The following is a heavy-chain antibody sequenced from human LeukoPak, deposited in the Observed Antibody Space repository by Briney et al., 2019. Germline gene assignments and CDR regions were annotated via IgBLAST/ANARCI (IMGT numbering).Heavy chain of an antibody. CDR3: ARRGTAMGFDYYYYYYMDV. V-gene: IGHV1-8*03. J-gene: IGHJ6*03. Sequence: GASVKVSCKASGYTFTSYDINWGRQATGQGLEGMGWMNLNSGKTGYAQKFQGRVTITRNTSISTAYMELSSLRSEDTAVYYCARRGTAMGFDYYYYYYMDVWGKGTTVTVSS. D-gene: IGHD5-18*01. CDR2: MNLNSGKT. CDR1: GYTFTSYD.